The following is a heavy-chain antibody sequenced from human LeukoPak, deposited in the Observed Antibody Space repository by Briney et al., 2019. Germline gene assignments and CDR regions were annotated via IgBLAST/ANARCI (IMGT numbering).Heavy chain of an antibody. V-gene: IGHV1-2*02. CDR2: INPNSGGT. Sequence: ASVKVSCKASGHTFTGYYMHWVRQAPGQGLEWMGWINPNSGGTNYAQKFQGRVTMTRDTSISTAYMELSRLRSDDTAVYYCARAVAGTDPFDYWGQGTLVTVSS. CDR1: GHTFTGYY. CDR3: ARAVAGTDPFDY. D-gene: IGHD6-19*01. J-gene: IGHJ4*02.